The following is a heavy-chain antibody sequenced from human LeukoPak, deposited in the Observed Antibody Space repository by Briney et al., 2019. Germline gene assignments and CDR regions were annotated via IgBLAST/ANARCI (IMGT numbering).Heavy chain of an antibody. V-gene: IGHV3-23*01. CDR3: ARDIEFST. CDR1: GFTFSDSA. J-gene: IGHJ3*01. D-gene: IGHD3-3*02. CDR2: IDFSGGNT. Sequence: GGSLRLSCAASGFTFSDSAMNWVRQAPGKGLEWLSLIDFSGGNTYYADSMKGRFTISRDKSKDTLYLQMNSLRAEDTAIYYCARDIEFSTWGLGTMVTVSS.